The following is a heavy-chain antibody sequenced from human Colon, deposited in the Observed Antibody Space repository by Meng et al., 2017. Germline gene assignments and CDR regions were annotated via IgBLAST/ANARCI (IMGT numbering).Heavy chain of an antibody. Sequence: VHLVASGGAVAPPGRSLRLSCSASGFTFSSYAMHWARQAPGKGLEWVAGISYDGSNKYYADSVKGRFTISRDNSKNTLYLQMNSLRAEDTAVYYCASAWGDYWGQGTLVTVSS. CDR1: GFTFSSYA. CDR3: ASAWGDY. D-gene: IGHD3-16*01. CDR2: ISYDGSNK. V-gene: IGHV3-30*01. J-gene: IGHJ4*02.